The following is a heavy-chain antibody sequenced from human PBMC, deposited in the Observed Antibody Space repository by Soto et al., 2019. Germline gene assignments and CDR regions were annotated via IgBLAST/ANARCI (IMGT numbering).Heavy chain of an antibody. CDR2: TYTGGYT. CDR3: ARDPPITSDYAMDV. D-gene: IGHD1-20*01. V-gene: IGHV3-53*02. J-gene: IGHJ6*02. Sequence: EVQLVETGGDLIQSGGSLRLSCAASGFAVSSSYMMWVRQAPGTGLECISVTYTGGYTHYADSVKGRFTISRDDSSNTLYLQMNSLRAEDTAVYYCARDPPITSDYAMDVWGQGTTVIVSS. CDR1: GFAVSSSY.